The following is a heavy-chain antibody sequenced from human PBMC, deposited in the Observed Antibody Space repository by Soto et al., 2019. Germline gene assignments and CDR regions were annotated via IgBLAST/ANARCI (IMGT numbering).Heavy chain of an antibody. CDR3: ARSASSNWRHTKAWFDYMDV. V-gene: IGHV4-39*01. Sequence: SETLSLTCTVSGGSISSSSYYWGWIRQPPGKGLEWIGSIYYSGSTYYNPSLKSQVTISVDTSKNQFSLKLSYVTAADTAVYYCARSASSNWRHTKAWFDYMDVWGKGTTVTVSS. J-gene: IGHJ6*03. CDR2: IYYSGST. D-gene: IGHD1-20*01. CDR1: GGSISSSSYY.